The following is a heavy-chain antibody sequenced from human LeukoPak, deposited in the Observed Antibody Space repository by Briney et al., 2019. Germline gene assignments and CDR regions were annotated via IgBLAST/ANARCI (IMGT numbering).Heavy chain of an antibody. CDR2: IYTSGST. Sequence: PSETLSLTCTVSGNSISSGDNCWSWIRQPAGKGLEWIGRIYTSGSTNYNPSLKSRVTISGDTSKNQFSLRLSSVTAADTAVYYCARASYSYDINGWVPFDYWGQGTLVTVSS. J-gene: IGHJ4*02. D-gene: IGHD3-22*01. CDR3: ARASYSYDINGWVPFDY. V-gene: IGHV4-61*02. CDR1: GNSISSGDNC.